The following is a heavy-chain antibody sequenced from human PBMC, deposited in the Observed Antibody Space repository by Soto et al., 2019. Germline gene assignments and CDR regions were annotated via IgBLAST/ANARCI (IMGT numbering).Heavy chain of an antibody. V-gene: IGHV3-21*01. D-gene: IGHD1-7*01. CDR3: ATGNYNGPRTWGYFDH. J-gene: IGHJ4*01. CDR2: ISSGSDYV. Sequence: GGSLRLSCAASGISFSGYTMAWVRQAPGKGLEWVSSISSGSDYVYYVNSAKGRFTISRDNPRNSLFLQMNSLRVEDTAVYFCATGNYNGPRTWGYFDHWGHGTRVTVSS. CDR1: GISFSGYT.